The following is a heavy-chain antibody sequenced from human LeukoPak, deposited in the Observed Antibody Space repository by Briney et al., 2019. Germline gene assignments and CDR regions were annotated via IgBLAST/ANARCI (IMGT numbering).Heavy chain of an antibody. V-gene: IGHV4-4*02. CDR2: IYHSGST. D-gene: IGHD6-6*01. Sequence: SETLSLTCAVSGGSISSNNWWNWVRQPPGKGLEWIGEIYHSGSTNYNPSLKSRISISVDKSKNQFSLKLSSVTAADTAVYYCARGGIADRLGTWGQGTLVTVSS. CDR1: GGSISSNNW. CDR3: ARGGIADRLGT. J-gene: IGHJ4*02.